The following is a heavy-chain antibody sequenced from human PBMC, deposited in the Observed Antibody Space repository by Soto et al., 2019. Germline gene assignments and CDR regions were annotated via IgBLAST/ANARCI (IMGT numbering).Heavy chain of an antibody. V-gene: IGHV3-21*01. Sequence: GGSLRLSCAASGFTFSSYSMNWVRQAPGKGLEWVSSISSSSSYIYYADSVKGRFTISRDNAKNSLYLQMNSLRAEDTAVYYCARGIGKYQLLSYGMDVWGQGTTVTVSS. J-gene: IGHJ6*02. CDR2: ISSSSSYI. CDR3: ARGIGKYQLLSYGMDV. CDR1: GFTFSSYS. D-gene: IGHD2-2*01.